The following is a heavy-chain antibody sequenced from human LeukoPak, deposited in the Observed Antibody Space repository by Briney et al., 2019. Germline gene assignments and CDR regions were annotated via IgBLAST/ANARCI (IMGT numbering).Heavy chain of an antibody. CDR2: ISGSGGST. Sequence: GGSLRLSCAASGFTLSSYAMSWVRQAPGKGLEWLSSISGSGGSTNYADSVKGRFTISRDNSKNTLYLQMNSLRAEDTAVYYCVKKGIRSGNYPFDYWGQGTLVTVSS. V-gene: IGHV3-23*01. CDR3: VKKGIRSGNYPFDY. CDR1: GFTLSSYA. D-gene: IGHD1-26*01. J-gene: IGHJ4*02.